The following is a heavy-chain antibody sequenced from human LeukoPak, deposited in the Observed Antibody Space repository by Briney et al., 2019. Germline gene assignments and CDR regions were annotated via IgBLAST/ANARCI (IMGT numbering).Heavy chain of an antibody. D-gene: IGHD5-24*01. V-gene: IGHV3-21*01. CDR1: GFTFSSYS. Sequence: PGGSLRLSCAASGFTFSSYSMNWVRQAPGKGLEWVSSISSSSSYIYYADSVKGRFTISRDNAKNSLYLQMNSLRAEDTAVYYCAREGDGYNYESLNGILDYWGQGTLVTVSS. CDR2: ISSSSSYI. CDR3: AREGDGYNYESLNGILDY. J-gene: IGHJ4*02.